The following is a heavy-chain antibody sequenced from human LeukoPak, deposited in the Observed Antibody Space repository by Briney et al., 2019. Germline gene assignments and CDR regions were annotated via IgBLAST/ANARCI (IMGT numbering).Heavy chain of an antibody. D-gene: IGHD3-10*01. J-gene: IGHJ5*02. CDR2: IYYSGST. Sequence: SETLSLTCTVSGGSISSGDYYWSWIRQPPGKGLEWIGYIYYSGSTYYNPSLKSRVTISVDTSKNQFSLKLSSVTAADTAVYYCARGRMVRGVIIWFDPWGQGTLVTVPS. CDR3: ARGRMVRGVIIWFDP. V-gene: IGHV4-30-4*01. CDR1: GGSISSGDYY.